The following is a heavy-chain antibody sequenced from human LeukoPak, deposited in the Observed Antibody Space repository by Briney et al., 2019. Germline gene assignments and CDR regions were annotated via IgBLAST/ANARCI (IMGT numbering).Heavy chain of an antibody. Sequence: GESLKISCKGSGYSFTSYWIGWVRQMPGKGLEWMGIIYPGDSDTRYSPSFQGQVTISADKSISTAYLQWSSLKASDTAMYYCARRDRWLQLHGSFDPWGQGTLVTVSS. CDR1: GYSFTSYW. J-gene: IGHJ5*02. CDR3: ARRDRWLQLHGSFDP. V-gene: IGHV5-51*01. D-gene: IGHD5-24*01. CDR2: IYPGDSDT.